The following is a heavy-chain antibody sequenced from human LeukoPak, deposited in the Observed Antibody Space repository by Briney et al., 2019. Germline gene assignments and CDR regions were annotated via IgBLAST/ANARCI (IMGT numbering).Heavy chain of an antibody. V-gene: IGHV1-2*02. CDR1: GYTFTGYY. CDR2: INPNSGGT. Sequence: GASVKVSCKASGYTFTGYYMHWVRQAPGQGLEWMGWINPNSGGTNYAQKFQGRVTMTRDTSISTAYMVLSRLRSDDTAVYYCARVRVGVRFLEWLLGYWGQGTLVTVSS. J-gene: IGHJ4*02. CDR3: ARVRVGVRFLEWLLGY. D-gene: IGHD3-3*01.